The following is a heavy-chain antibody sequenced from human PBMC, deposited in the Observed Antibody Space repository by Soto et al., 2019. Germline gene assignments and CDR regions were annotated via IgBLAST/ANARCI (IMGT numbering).Heavy chain of an antibody. D-gene: IGHD3-10*01. CDR3: ARSLWFGELH. CDR1: GFSLSTTGVG. CDR2: IYWDNDK. Sequence: QITLKESGPTLVKPTQTLTLTCSFSGFSLSTTGVGVGWIRQSPRKALEWLAIIYWDNDKRYSPSLKSRVTITKDTSKNQVVLTVTNMDPVDTGAYYCARSLWFGELHWGQGALVTVSS. J-gene: IGHJ4*02. V-gene: IGHV2-5*02.